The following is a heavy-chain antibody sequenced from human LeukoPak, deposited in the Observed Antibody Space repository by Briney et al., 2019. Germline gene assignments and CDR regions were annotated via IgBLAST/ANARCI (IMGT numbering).Heavy chain of an antibody. D-gene: IGHD3-10*01. J-gene: IGHJ4*02. V-gene: IGHV3-73*01. CDR1: GFTFSGSA. Sequence: GGSLRLSCAASGFTFSGSAMHWVRQASGKGLEWVGRIRSKANSYATAYAASVKGRFTISRDDSKNTAYLQMNSLKTEDTAVYYCAKVDTMVRGPRVVDYWGQGTLVTVSS. CDR3: AKVDTMVRGPRVVDY. CDR2: IRSKANSYAT.